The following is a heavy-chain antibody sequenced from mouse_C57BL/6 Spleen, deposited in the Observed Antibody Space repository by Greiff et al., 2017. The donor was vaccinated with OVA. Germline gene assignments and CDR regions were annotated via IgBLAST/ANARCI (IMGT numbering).Heavy chain of an antibody. CDR3: AINWDPYAMDY. D-gene: IGHD4-1*02. CDR2: IYPGDGDT. Sequence: QVQLQQSGAELVKPGASVKISCKASGYAFSSYWMNWVKQRPGKGLEWIGQIYPGDGDTNYNGKFKGKATLTADKSSSTAYMQLSCLTSEDSAVYSCAINWDPYAMDYWGQGTSVTVSS. CDR1: GYAFSSYW. V-gene: IGHV1-80*01. J-gene: IGHJ4*01.